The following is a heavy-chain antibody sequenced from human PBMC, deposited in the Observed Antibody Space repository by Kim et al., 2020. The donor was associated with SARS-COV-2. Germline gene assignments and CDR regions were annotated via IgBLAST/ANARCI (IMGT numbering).Heavy chain of an antibody. J-gene: IGHJ4*02. D-gene: IGHD4-4*01. Sequence: AASVKGRFNISRDNSKNTLYLQMNSLRAEDTAVYYCAKASLDPYSNPFDYWGQGTLVTVSS. CDR3: AKASLDPYSNPFDY. V-gene: IGHV3-23*01.